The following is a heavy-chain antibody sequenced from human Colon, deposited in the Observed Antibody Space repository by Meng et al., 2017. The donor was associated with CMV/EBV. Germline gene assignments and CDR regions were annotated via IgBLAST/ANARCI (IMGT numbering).Heavy chain of an antibody. CDR1: GYTFTGYY. V-gene: IGHV1-2*02. J-gene: IGHJ5*02. Sequence: ASVKVSCKASGYTFTGYYLHWVRQAPGQGLEWMGWINPNSGGTNYAQKFQCRVTMTRDTSIITAYMELSRLRSDDTAVYYCARDAAYSWKGANWFDPWGQGTLVTVSS. CDR2: INPNSGGT. CDR3: ARDAAYSWKGANWFDP. D-gene: IGHD1-1*01.